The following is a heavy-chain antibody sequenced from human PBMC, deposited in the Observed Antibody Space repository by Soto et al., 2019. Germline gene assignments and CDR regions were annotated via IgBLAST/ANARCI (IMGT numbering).Heavy chain of an antibody. CDR3: AADRGWYRAAGNYYYYYGMDV. Sequence: GASVKVSCKASGFTFTSFAVQWVRQARGQRLEWIGWIVVGSGNTNYAQKFQERVTITRDMSTSTAYMELSSLRSEDTAVYYCAADRGWYRAAGNYYYYYGMDVWGQGTTVTVSS. CDR2: IVVGSGNT. V-gene: IGHV1-58*01. CDR1: GFTFTSFA. D-gene: IGHD2-15*01. J-gene: IGHJ6*02.